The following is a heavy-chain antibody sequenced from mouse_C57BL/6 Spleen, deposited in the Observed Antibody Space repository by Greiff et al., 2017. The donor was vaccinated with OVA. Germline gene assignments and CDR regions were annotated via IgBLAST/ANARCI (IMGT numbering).Heavy chain of an antibody. CDR3: ARPYDGHYPWFAY. D-gene: IGHD2-3*01. Sequence: EVQVVESGGGLVKPGGSLKLSCAASGFTFSDYGMHWVRQAPEKGLEWVAYISSGSSTIYYADTVKGRFTISRDNAKNTLFLQMTSLRSEDTAMYYCARPYDGHYPWFAYWGQGTLVTVSA. V-gene: IGHV5-17*01. CDR1: GFTFSDYG. J-gene: IGHJ3*01. CDR2: ISSGSSTI.